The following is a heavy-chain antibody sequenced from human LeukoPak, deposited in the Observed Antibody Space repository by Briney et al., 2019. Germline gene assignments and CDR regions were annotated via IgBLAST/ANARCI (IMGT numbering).Heavy chain of an antibody. D-gene: IGHD3-10*01. CDR1: GFTFSKNA. CDR3: ARDKSAAADYYFDF. J-gene: IGHJ4*02. CDR2: ISVDGRDL. Sequence: GGSLRLSCAASGFTFSKNAMHWVRQAPGKGLEWVAVISVDGRDLYHADSVKGRFTIPRDNSKNTLYLQMTSLRADDTAVYYCARDKSAAADYYFDFWGQGTLVTVSS. V-gene: IGHV3-30*04.